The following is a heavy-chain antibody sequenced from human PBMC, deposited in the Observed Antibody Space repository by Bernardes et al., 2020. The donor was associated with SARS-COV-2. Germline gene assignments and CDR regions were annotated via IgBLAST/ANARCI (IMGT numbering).Heavy chain of an antibody. J-gene: IGHJ4*02. CDR3: ARGARDYGSSSYTHFDY. CDR2: INYNGNGI. V-gene: IGHV3-48*03. CDR1: GFSFSNSE. D-gene: IGHD3-22*01. Sequence: GGSLRLSCAASGFSFSNSEIHWVRQAPGKGLEWLSYINYNGNGILYADSVKGRFTISRDNAKNSVHLEMNSLRAEDTAVYYCARGARDYGSSSYTHFDYWAQGTLVTVSS.